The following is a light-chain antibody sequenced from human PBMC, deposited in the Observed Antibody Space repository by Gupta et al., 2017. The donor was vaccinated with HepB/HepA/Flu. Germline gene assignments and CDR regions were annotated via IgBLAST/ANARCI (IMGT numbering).Light chain of an antibody. J-gene: IGKJ4*01. CDR3: QQDDNLGLT. CDR2: DAS. V-gene: IGKV1-33*01. CDR1: QDISNY. Sequence: SPSSLSASVGDRVTITCQASQDISNYLNWYRQKPGKAPKLLIYDASNLETGVPSRFSGSGSGTDFTFTISSLQPEDIATYYCQQDDNLGLTFGGGTKVEIK.